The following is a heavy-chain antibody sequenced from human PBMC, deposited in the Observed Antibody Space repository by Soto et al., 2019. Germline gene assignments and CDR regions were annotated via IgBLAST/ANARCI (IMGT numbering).Heavy chain of an antibody. J-gene: IGHJ4*02. CDR1: GFTFSIST. V-gene: IGHV3-21*01. D-gene: IGHD6-13*01. CDR2: ISSGSTYF. CDR3: ARGDGTGLHSSGWSPRF. Sequence: EVQLVESGGGLVKSGGSLTLSCAASGFTFSISTMIWVRQAPGKRLEWVSSISSGSTYFYYADSVKGRFSISRDNAKRSLFVQMNSLRVEDTAVYYCARGDGTGLHSSGWSPRFWGQGTLVTVSS.